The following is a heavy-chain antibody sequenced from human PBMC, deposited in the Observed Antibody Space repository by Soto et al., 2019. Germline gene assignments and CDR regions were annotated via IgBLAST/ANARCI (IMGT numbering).Heavy chain of an antibody. CDR3: ATLYYDSSGYYYGSFDY. V-gene: IGHV1-18*01. CDR2: ITTDKGKT. Sequence: GASVKVSCKTSGYTFTSYGISWVRQAPGQGLEWMGWITTDKGKTTYAQKFQGRVTMTEDTSTDTAYMELSSLRSEDTAVYYCATLYYDSSGYYYGSFDYWGQGTLVTVSS. J-gene: IGHJ4*02. CDR1: GYTFTSYG. D-gene: IGHD3-22*01.